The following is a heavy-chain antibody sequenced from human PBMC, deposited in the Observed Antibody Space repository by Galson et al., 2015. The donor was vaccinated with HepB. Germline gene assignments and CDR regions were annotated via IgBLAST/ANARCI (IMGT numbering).Heavy chain of an antibody. D-gene: IGHD3-22*01. CDR3: AKDWRDSSGSLLHWGAFDI. J-gene: IGHJ3*02. V-gene: IGHV3-30*02. CDR2: IRYDGSNK. CDR1: GFTFSSYG. Sequence: SLRLSCAASGFTFSSYGMHWVRQAPGKGLEWVAFIRYDGSNKYYADSVKGRFTISRDNSKNTLYLQMNSLRAEDTAVYYCAKDWRDSSGSLLHWGAFDIWGQGTMVTVSS.